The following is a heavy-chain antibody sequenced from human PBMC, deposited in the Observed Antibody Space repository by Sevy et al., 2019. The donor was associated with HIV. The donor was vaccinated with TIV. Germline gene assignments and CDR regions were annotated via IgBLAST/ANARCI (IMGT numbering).Heavy chain of an antibody. D-gene: IGHD3-10*01. CDR1: GFTFRTSG. V-gene: IGHV3-30*03. CDR2: ISYDEAHK. J-gene: IGHJ4*02. Sequence: GGSLRLSCVTSGFTFRTSGMHWVRQSPGKGLEWVAIISYDEAHKNYADSVRGRFSISKANSRNTLYLQMSSMKTEATDVYYCATDYSAGISFVREAYRAQGDYFDYWGQGTQVTVSS. CDR3: ATDYSAGISFVREAYRAQGDYFDY.